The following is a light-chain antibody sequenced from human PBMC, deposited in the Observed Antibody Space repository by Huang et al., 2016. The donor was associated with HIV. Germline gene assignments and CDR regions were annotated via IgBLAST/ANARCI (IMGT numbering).Light chain of an antibody. V-gene: IGKV1-5*03. CDR2: KAS. Sequence: DIQMTQSPSTLSASVGERVTITCRASQSIRSWLAWYQQKPGKAPKLLIYKASSLESGVPSMFSCIGSGTEITLTISSLQSEYFATYYCQQYHRYWTFGQGTKVEIK. J-gene: IGKJ1*01. CDR1: QSIRSW. CDR3: QQYHRYWT.